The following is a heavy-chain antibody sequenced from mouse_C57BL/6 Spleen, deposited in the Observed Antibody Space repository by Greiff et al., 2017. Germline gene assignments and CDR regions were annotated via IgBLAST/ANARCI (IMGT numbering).Heavy chain of an antibody. V-gene: IGHV7-3*01. Sequence: EVMLVESGGGLVQPGGSLSLSCAASGFTFTDYYMSWVRQPPGKALEWLGFIRNKANGYTTEYSASVKGRFTISRDNSQSILYLQRNALRAEDSATYYCARYYYGGFAYWGQGTLVTVSA. CDR1: GFTFTDYY. J-gene: IGHJ3*01. CDR2: IRNKANGYTT. D-gene: IGHD1-2*01. CDR3: ARYYYGGFAY.